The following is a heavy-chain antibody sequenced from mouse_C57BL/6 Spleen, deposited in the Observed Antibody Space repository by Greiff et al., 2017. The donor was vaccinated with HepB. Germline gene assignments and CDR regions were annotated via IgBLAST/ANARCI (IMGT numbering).Heavy chain of an antibody. V-gene: IGHV5-16*01. CDR1: GFTFSDYY. D-gene: IGHD2-2*01. CDR2: INYDGSST. J-gene: IGHJ4*01. Sequence: EVQRVESEGGLVQPGSSMKLSCTASGFTFSDYYMAWVRQVPEKGLEWVANINYDGSSTYYLDSLKSRFIISRDNAKNILYLQMSSLKSEDTATYYCARGGVYYGYYYAMDYWGQGTSVTVSS. CDR3: ARGGVYYGYYYAMDY.